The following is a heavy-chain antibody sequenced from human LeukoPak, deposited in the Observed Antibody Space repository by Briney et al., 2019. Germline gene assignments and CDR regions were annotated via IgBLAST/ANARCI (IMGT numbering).Heavy chain of an antibody. D-gene: IGHD3-9*01. Sequence: SETLSLTCTVSGGSINSSRYYWGWIRQPPGKSLEGIGSIYYRVSTYYNPTLKSRVPISVDTSKNQFSLKLSSVSAADTAVYHCARYLSLRYFEYWGQGTLVTVSS. J-gene: IGHJ4*02. V-gene: IGHV4-39*01. CDR1: GGSINSSRYY. CDR2: IYYRVST. CDR3: ARYLSLRYFEY.